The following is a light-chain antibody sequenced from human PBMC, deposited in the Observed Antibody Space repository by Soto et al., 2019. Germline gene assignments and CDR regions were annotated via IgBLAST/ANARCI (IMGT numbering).Light chain of an antibody. CDR3: QQYYSNPELT. CDR2: WAS. Sequence: IVMTRSPDSLSVCLGEVSTXXGKXXHIXXYTSNNKNYLAWFQQKPGQPPRLLIYWASTRESGVPDRFSGSGSGTDFTLTISSLQSEDVAVYYCQQYYSNPELTFGGGTKVDIK. V-gene: IGKV4-1*01. J-gene: IGKJ4*01. CDR1: HIXXYTSNNKNY.